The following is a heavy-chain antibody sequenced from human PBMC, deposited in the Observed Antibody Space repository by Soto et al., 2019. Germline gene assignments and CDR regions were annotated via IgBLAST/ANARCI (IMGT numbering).Heavy chain of an antibody. CDR1: GFTFSSYA. D-gene: IGHD3-9*01. CDR2: ISGSGGST. Sequence: GGSLRLSCAASGFTFSSYAMSWVRQAPGKGLEWVSAISGSGGSTYYADSVKGRFTISRDNSKNTLYLQMNSLRAEDTAVYYCAKDYDILTGYEYNWFDPWGQGTLVTVSS. V-gene: IGHV3-23*01. CDR3: AKDYDILTGYEYNWFDP. J-gene: IGHJ5*02.